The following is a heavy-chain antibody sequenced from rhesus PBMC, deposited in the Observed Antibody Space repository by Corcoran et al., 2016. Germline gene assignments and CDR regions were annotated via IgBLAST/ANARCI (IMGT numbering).Heavy chain of an antibody. V-gene: IGHV3S5*01. D-gene: IGHD6-25*01. CDR2: INGGGGST. CDR3: AKELPYSGSYAFDY. CDR1: GLTFSTYG. Sequence: EVQLVETGGGLVQPGGSLTPSCAASGLTFSTYGMSWVSQVPGKGLEWVSAINGGGGSTYYAHPGKSRLTISRDNSKNPLSLQMNSLRAEDTAVYYCAKELPYSGSYAFDYWGQGVLVTVSS. J-gene: IGHJ4*01.